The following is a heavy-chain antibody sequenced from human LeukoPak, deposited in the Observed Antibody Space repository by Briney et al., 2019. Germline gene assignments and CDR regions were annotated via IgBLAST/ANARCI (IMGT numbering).Heavy chain of an antibody. J-gene: IGHJ4*02. D-gene: IGHD6-13*01. Sequence: GGSLRLSCAASGFTFSDYYMSWICQAPGKGLEWVSYISSSGSTIYYADSVKGRFTISRDNAKNSLYLQMNSLRAEDTAVYYCASFGYSSSWYQGDYWGQGTLVTVSS. CDR2: ISSSGSTI. CDR3: ASFGYSSSWYQGDY. V-gene: IGHV3-11*01. CDR1: GFTFSDYY.